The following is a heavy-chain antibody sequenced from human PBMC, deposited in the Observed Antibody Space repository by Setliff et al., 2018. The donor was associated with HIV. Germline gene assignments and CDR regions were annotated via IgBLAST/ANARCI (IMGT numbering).Heavy chain of an antibody. J-gene: IGHJ5*02. CDR2: ITPFNGRT. CDR3: ARADETTIFGVVYSVCYWFYP. CDR1: GYTFTTFR. Sequence: ASVKVSCKASGYTFTTFRINWVRQSPGQGLEWMGWITPFNGRTNYAQRFQGRVTMTTDTSTNTAYMELRSLRSDDTAAYYCARADETTIFGVVYSVCYWFYPWGQGTRVTVS. D-gene: IGHD3-3*01. V-gene: IGHV1-18*01.